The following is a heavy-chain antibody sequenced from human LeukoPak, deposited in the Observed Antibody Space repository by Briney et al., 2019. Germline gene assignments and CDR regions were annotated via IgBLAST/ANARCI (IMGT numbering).Heavy chain of an antibody. D-gene: IGHD3-22*01. V-gene: IGHV3-30-3*01. J-gene: IGHJ6*02. CDR2: ISYDGSNK. Sequence: PGGSLRLSCAASGFTFSSYAMHWVRQAPGKGLEWVAVISYDGSNKYYADTVKGRFTISRDNSKNTLYLQMNSLRAEDTAVYYCATDYYDSSGLPYGMDVWGQGTTVTVSS. CDR3: ATDYYDSSGLPYGMDV. CDR1: GFTFSSYA.